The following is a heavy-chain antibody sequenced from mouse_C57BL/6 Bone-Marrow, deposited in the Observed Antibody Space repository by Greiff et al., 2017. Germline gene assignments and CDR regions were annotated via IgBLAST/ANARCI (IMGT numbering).Heavy chain of an antibody. CDR2: IYPGSGST. Sequence: QVQLQQPGAELVKPGASVKMSCKASGFTFTRYWITWVQQRPGQGLEWIGEIYPGSGSTNFNEKFKSKATLTVDTSSSTAYMQLSSLTSEDSAVYYCARNDCCLAWFAYWGQGTLVTVSA. CDR1: GFTFTRYW. J-gene: IGHJ3*01. CDR3: ARNDCCLAWFAY. V-gene: IGHV1-55*01. D-gene: IGHD2-3*01.